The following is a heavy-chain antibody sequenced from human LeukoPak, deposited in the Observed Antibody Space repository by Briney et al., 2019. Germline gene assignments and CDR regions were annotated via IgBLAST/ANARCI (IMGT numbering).Heavy chain of an antibody. CDR2: ISSGSEDT. CDR3: VGPPCLRGGYCSTNS. CDR1: GFTFSNFA. Sequence: PGGSLRLSCAVSGFTFSNFAMTWVRQAPGKGLEWVSYISSGSEDTLYADSVKGRFTISRDNAKNSLYLQMNSLTAEDTAVYYCVGPPCLRGGYCSTNSWGQGTLVTVDS. D-gene: IGHD2-2*01. V-gene: IGHV3-11*03. J-gene: IGHJ4*02.